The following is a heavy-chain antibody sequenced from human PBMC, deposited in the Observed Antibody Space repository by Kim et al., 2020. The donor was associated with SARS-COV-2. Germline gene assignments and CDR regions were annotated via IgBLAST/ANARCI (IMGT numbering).Heavy chain of an antibody. J-gene: IGHJ6*02. D-gene: IGHD5-12*01. Sequence: GGSLRLSCADSGFTFSNAWMSWVRQAPGRGLEWVGRSKSKTDGGTTDYAAPVKGRFSISRDDSKKTLYLQMNSLKTEDTAVYYCTTEVRRYSGYGGAYYSMDVWGQGTTVTVSS. CDR3: TTEVRRYSGYGGAYYSMDV. CDR2: SKSKTDGGTT. V-gene: IGHV3-15*01. CDR1: GFTFSNAW.